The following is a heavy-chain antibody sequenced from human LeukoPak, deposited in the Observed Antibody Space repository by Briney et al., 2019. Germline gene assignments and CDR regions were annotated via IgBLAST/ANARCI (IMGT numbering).Heavy chain of an antibody. CDR2: IYYSGST. J-gene: IGHJ4*02. CDR1: GGFISSSSYY. D-gene: IGHD3-22*01. CDR3: ATLGFSSGYYYYFDH. V-gene: IGHV4-39*07. Sequence: PSETLSLTCTVSGGFISSSSYYWGWIRQPPGKGLEWIGSIYYSGSTYYNPSLKSRVTISVDTSKNQFSLKLSSVTAADTAVYYCATLGFSSGYYYYFDHWGQGTLVTVSS.